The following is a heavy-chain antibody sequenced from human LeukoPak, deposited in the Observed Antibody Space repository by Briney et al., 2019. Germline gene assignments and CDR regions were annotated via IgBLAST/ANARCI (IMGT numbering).Heavy chain of an antibody. CDR3: ARVSRTRGDSSGHDY. V-gene: IGHV3-74*01. D-gene: IGHD6-19*01. Sequence: GGSLSLSWAASGFTLSRYWMHWLRQAPGKGVVWVSRINSDGRSTIYADCVKGRFSITRNNAKNTLYLQMNSLRAEDTAVYYGARVSRTRGDSSGHDYWGQGTLVTVSS. CDR2: INSDGRST. CDR1: GFTLSRYW. J-gene: IGHJ4*02.